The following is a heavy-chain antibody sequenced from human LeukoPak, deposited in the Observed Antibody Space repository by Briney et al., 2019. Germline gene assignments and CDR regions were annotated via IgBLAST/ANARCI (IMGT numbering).Heavy chain of an antibody. CDR2: INHSGST. V-gene: IGHV4-39*07. CDR1: DVSISSSTYY. CDR3: ARGPYCSGGSCYIYYYYGMDV. J-gene: IGHJ6*02. D-gene: IGHD2-15*01. Sequence: PSETLSLTCTVSDVSISSSTYYWGWIRQPPGKGLEWIGEINHSGSTNYNPSLKSRVTISVDTSKNQFSLKLSSVTAADTAVYYCARGPYCSGGSCYIYYYYGMDVWGQGTTVTVSS.